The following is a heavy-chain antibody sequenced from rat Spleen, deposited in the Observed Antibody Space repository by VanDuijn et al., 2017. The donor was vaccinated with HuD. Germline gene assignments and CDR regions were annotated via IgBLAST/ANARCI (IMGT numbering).Heavy chain of an antibody. CDR1: GFTFSNYG. CDR2: IWSNGGT. D-gene: IGHD1-9*01. V-gene: IGHV2-47*01. Sequence: VQLVESGGGLVQPGRSMKLSCAASGFTFSNYGMAWVRQAPKKGLEWMGVIWSNGGTDYNSAIKSRLSISRDTSKSQVFLKMNSLETEDTAMYFCAILYYGYTAFDYWGQGVMVTVSS. J-gene: IGHJ2*01. CDR3: AILYYGYTAFDY.